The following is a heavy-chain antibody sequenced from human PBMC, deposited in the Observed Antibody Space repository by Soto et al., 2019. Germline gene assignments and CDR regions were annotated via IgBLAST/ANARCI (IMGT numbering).Heavy chain of an antibody. CDR1: GFTFSSYA. Sequence: QVQLVESGGGVVQPGRSLRLSCAASGFTFSSYAMHWVRQAPGKGLEWVAVISYDGSNKYYADSVKGRFTISRDNSKNTLYVQMNSLRAEDTAVYYCARDKAHCSSTSCYIGGGDAFDIWGQGTMVTVSS. J-gene: IGHJ3*02. CDR2: ISYDGSNK. CDR3: ARDKAHCSSTSCYIGGGDAFDI. V-gene: IGHV3-30-3*01. D-gene: IGHD2-2*02.